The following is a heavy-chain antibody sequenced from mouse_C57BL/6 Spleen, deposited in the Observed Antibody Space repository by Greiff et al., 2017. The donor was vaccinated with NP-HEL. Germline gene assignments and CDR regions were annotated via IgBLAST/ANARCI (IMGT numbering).Heavy chain of an antibody. Sequence: QVQLQQPGAELVRPGSSVKLSCKASGYTFTSYWMHWVKQRPIQGLEWIGNIDPSDSETHYNQKFKDKATLTVDKSSSTAYMQLSSLTSEDSAVYYCARSHSPYYYGSSYAYYYAMDYWGQGTSVTVSS. V-gene: IGHV1-52*01. CDR1: GYTFTSYW. CDR3: ARSHSPYYYGSSYAYYYAMDY. J-gene: IGHJ4*01. D-gene: IGHD1-1*01. CDR2: IDPSDSET.